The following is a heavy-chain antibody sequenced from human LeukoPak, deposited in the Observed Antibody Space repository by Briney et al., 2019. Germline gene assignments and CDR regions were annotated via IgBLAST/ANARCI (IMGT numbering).Heavy chain of an antibody. V-gene: IGHV4-39*07. CDR1: GGSFISSSYY. D-gene: IGHD3-10*01. J-gene: IGHJ4*02. CDR2: IYYSGST. CDR3: SRAGWFGEFYGPLDF. Sequence: PSETLSVTCTVSGGSFISSSYYWGWVRQPPGKGLEWIGSIYYSGSTSYNPSLKSRVTISVDPSKNQFSLKMPSVIAADTAIYYCSRAGWFGEFYGPLDFWGQGTLVTVSS.